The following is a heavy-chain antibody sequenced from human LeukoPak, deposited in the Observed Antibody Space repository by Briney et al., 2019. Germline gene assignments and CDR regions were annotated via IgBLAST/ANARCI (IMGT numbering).Heavy chain of an antibody. Sequence: GGSLRLSCAASGFTFSSYSMNWVRQAPGKGLEWVSYISSSSGTIYYADSVKGRFTISRDNARNSLYLQMDSLRDEDTAVYYCARDKPMIVVVYFDYWGQGTLVTVSS. D-gene: IGHD3-22*01. V-gene: IGHV3-48*02. J-gene: IGHJ4*02. CDR1: GFTFSSYS. CDR3: ARDKPMIVVVYFDY. CDR2: ISSSSGTI.